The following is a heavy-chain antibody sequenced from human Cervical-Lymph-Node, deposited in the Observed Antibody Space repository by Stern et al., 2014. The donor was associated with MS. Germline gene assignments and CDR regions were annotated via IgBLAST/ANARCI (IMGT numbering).Heavy chain of an antibody. D-gene: IGHD3-9*01. CDR2: INPSGGST. J-gene: IGHJ4*02. V-gene: IGHV1-46*01. Sequence: QVQLGQSGAEVKKPGASVKVSCKASGYTFTSYYMHWVRQAPGQGLEWMGIINPSGGSTSYEQKFQGRVTMTRDTSTSTVYMELSSLRSEATAVYYCARAAFTIGLDYWGQGTLVTVSS. CDR3: ARAAFTIGLDY. CDR1: GYTFTSYY.